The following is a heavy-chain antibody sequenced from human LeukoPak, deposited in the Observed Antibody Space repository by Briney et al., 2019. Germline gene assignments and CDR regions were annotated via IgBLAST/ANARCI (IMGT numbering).Heavy chain of an antibody. CDR1: GGTFSSYA. J-gene: IGHJ4*02. CDR2: IIPISGTA. V-gene: IGHV1-69*05. Sequence: GASVKVSCKASGGTFSSYAISWVRQAPGQGLEWMGRIIPISGTANYAQKFQGRVTITTDESTSTAYMELSSLRSEDTAVYYCARDRGYDILTGYYFDYWGQGTLVTVSS. D-gene: IGHD3-9*01. CDR3: ARDRGYDILTGYYFDY.